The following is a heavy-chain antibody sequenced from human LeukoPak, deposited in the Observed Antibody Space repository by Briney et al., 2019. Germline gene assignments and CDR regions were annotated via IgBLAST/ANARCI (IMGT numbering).Heavy chain of an antibody. Sequence: GGSLRLSCAASGFTFSSYWMSWVRQAPGKGLEWVANIKQDGSEKYYVDSVKGRFTISRDNAKNSLYLQMNSLRAEDTAVYYCAKDGVVVAAPFDYWGQGTLVTVSS. CDR1: GFTFSSYW. J-gene: IGHJ4*02. D-gene: IGHD2-15*01. CDR3: AKDGVVVAAPFDY. V-gene: IGHV3-7*01. CDR2: IKQDGSEK.